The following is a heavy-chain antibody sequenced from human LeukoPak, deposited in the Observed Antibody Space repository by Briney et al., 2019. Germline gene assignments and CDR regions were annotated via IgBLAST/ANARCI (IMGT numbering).Heavy chain of an antibody. CDR3: ANSANYGGNSGYFDS. J-gene: IGHJ4*02. V-gene: IGHV4-34*01. D-gene: IGHD4-23*01. Sequence: SETLSLTCAVYGGSFSGYYWSWIRQPPGKGLEWIGEINHSGSTNYNPSLKSRVTISVDTSKNQFSLKLSSVTAADTAVYYCANSANYGGNSGYFDSWAQGTLVTVSS. CDR1: GGSFSGYY. CDR2: INHSGST.